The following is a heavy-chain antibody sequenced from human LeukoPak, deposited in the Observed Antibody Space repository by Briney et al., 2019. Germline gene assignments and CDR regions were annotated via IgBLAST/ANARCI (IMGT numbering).Heavy chain of an antibody. J-gene: IGHJ4*02. Sequence: SETLSLTCTVSDGSISIYYWSWIRQPPGKGLEWIGYIYYSGSTNYNPSLKSRVTISVDTSKNQISLKLSSVTAADTAVYFCARLAGDYGANYFDYWGQGTLATVSS. V-gene: IGHV4-59*08. D-gene: IGHD4-17*01. CDR3: ARLAGDYGANYFDY. CDR1: DGSISIYY. CDR2: IYYSGST.